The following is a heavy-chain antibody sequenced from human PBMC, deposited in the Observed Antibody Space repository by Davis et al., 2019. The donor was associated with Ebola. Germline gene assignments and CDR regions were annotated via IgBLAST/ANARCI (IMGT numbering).Heavy chain of an antibody. J-gene: IGHJ4*02. D-gene: IGHD1-26*01. CDR3: ARVGGSLGVDY. CDR1: DDSISSFY. CDR2: IYYNGIV. V-gene: IGHV4-59*01. Sequence: MPSETLSLTCSVSDDSISSFYWSWIRQPPGKGLEWIGYIYYNGIVDYNPSLKSRLSFSVDTANDQFSLKMNSVTTADTAVYYCARVGGSLGVDYWGQGARVTVSS.